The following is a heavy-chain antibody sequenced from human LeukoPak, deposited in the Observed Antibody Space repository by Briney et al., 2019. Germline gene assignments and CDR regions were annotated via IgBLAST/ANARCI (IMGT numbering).Heavy chain of an antibody. D-gene: IGHD1-26*01. V-gene: IGHV1-18*01. CDR3: ARGGALTSFDS. J-gene: IGHJ4*02. CDR2: ISAYNGKT. CDR1: GFSFSRYG. Sequence: ASVKVSCKASGFSFSRYGFSWVRQAPGQGLEWMGWISAYNGKTNYAQKLQGRVTMTTDTSTTTVYMDLRSLRSDDTAVYFCARGGALTSFDSWGQGTLITVSS.